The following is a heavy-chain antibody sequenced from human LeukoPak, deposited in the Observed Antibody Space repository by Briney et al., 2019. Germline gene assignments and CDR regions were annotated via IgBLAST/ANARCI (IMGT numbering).Heavy chain of an antibody. CDR2: ISSSSTGI. V-gene: IGHV3-48*01. Sequence: PGGSLRLSCAASGFTFSHYSMNWVRQAPGKGLEWVSYISSSSTGIYFPDSVKGRFTISRDNAKNSLYLQMNSVRAEDTAVYYCARDSAYAFDIWGQGTMVTVSS. CDR1: GFTFSHYS. J-gene: IGHJ3*02. CDR3: ARDSAYAFDI.